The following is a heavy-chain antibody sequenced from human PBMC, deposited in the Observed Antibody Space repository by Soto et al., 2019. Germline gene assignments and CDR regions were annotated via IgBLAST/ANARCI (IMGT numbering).Heavy chain of an antibody. V-gene: IGHV3-15*01. J-gene: IGHJ6*03. CDR1: GFTFSSAW. CDR2: IKSKTDGGTT. Sequence: EVQLVESGGGLVKPGGTLRLACAAAGFTFSSAWMSWVRQAPGKGLEWVGRIKSKTDGGTTDYAAPVKGRFTISRDDSKNTLYLQMNSLKTEDTAVYYCTTAGWYCSGGSCHSGDYYYYYMDVCGKGTTVTVSS. CDR3: TTAGWYCSGGSCHSGDYYYYYMDV. D-gene: IGHD2-15*01.